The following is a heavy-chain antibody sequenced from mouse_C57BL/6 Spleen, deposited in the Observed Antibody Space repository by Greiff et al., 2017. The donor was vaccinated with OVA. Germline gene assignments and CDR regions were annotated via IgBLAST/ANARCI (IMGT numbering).Heavy chain of an antibody. CDR3: ARLGIYYGSSIRYWYFDV. CDR1: GYTFTDYY. CDR2: INPNNVGT. J-gene: IGHJ1*03. D-gene: IGHD1-1*01. Sequence: EVQLQQSGPELVKPGASVKISCKASGYTFTDYYMNWVKQSHGKSLEWIGDINPNNVGTSYNQKFKGKATLTVDKSSSTAYMELRSLTSEDSAVYYCARLGIYYGSSIRYWYFDVWGTGTTVTVSS. V-gene: IGHV1-26*01.